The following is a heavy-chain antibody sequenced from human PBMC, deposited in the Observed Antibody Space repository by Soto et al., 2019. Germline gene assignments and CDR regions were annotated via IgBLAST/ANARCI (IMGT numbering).Heavy chain of an antibody. CDR3: SHEGVGGDYNWFDP. CDR2: ISGSGGRT. Sequence: EVQLLESGGGLVQPGGSLRLSCAASGFTFSSYAMGWVRQAPGKGLEWVSAISGSGGRTYFADSVKGRFTISRDNSKNTLYLQMNSLRAEDTAVYYCSHEGVGGDYNWFDPWGQGTLVTVSS. D-gene: IGHD2-21*02. J-gene: IGHJ5*02. CDR1: GFTFSSYA. V-gene: IGHV3-23*01.